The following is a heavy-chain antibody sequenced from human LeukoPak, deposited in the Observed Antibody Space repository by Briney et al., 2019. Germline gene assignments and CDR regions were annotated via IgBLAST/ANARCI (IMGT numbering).Heavy chain of an antibody. V-gene: IGHV1-18*01. Sequence: ASVKVSCKTSGYSFRNYGISWVRQAPRQGLESMGCISCYNGDTKYTQKLQGRVTMITDASTSTAYMELRSLRSDDTAVYYCARDNPYYYLYWGQGTLVTVSS. CDR1: GYSFRNYG. D-gene: IGHD3-22*01. CDR2: ISCYNGDT. CDR3: ARDNPYYYLY. J-gene: IGHJ4*02.